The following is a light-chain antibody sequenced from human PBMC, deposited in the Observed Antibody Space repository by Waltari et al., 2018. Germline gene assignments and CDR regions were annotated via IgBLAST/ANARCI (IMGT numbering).Light chain of an antibody. Sequence: DVVMTQSPVYLPVTLGQPASISCRPSQSLVYSDGNTYLNWFRQRPGQSPRRLIFKVSDRDSGVPDRVSGSGSGTDFTLKSSRVEPEDVGIYYCMKGTHWPYTFGQGTTLEI. CDR2: KVS. CDR1: QSLVYSDGNTY. V-gene: IGKV2-30*01. J-gene: IGKJ2*01. CDR3: MKGTHWPYT.